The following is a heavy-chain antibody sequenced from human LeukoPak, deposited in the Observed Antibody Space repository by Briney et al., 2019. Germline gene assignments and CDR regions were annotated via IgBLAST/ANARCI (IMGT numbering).Heavy chain of an antibody. CDR3: AKVVVRGVTSYFDY. D-gene: IGHD3-10*01. CDR2: LYSGGST. CDR1: GFTVSSNY. J-gene: IGHJ4*02. V-gene: IGHV3-53*01. Sequence: PGGSLRLSCAASGFTVSSNYMSWVRQAPGKGLEWVSVLYSGGSTYYADSVKGRFTISRDNSKNTLYLQMNSLRAEDTAVYYCAKVVVRGVTSYFDYWGQGTLVTVSS.